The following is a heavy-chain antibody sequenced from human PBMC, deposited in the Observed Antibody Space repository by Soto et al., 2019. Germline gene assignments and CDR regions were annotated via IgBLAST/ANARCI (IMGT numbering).Heavy chain of an antibody. Sequence: QVQLVESGGGVVQPGRSLRLSCAASGFTFSSYAMHWVRQAPGKGLEWVAVISYDGSNKYYADSVKGRFTISRDNSKNTLYLQMNSLRAEDTAVYYCARGVTIFGVVSPPGYWAQGTLVTVSS. CDR2: ISYDGSNK. V-gene: IGHV3-30-3*01. J-gene: IGHJ4*02. CDR1: GFTFSSYA. CDR3: ARGVTIFGVVSPPGY. D-gene: IGHD3-3*01.